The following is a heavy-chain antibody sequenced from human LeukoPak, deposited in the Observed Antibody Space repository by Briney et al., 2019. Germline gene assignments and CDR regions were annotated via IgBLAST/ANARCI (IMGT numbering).Heavy chain of an antibody. CDR1: GGSISSGSSC. Sequence: PSQSLSLTWTVAGGSISSGSSCWGWIRQPAGKGLEWIGRIYTSGSTNYNPSLRSLVTITVDTSKNQFSLKLSSVTAADTAVYYCAREINWNYVYFDYWGQGTLVTAAS. CDR2: IYTSGST. J-gene: IGHJ4*02. CDR3: AREINWNYVYFDY. V-gene: IGHV4-61*02. D-gene: IGHD1-7*01.